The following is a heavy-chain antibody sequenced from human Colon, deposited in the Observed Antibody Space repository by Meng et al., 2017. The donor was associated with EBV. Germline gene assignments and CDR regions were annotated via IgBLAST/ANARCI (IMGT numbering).Heavy chain of an antibody. Sequence: QVQQQEPGIGRVKPSQTPSTNSTVSGGAVSSMSWGTWVRQPLVKGLEWIGEIYHSESTNYNSSLKSRLTLSVDKTKSQFSLELISVTAADTAVYYCARGRRFGSGRYALDYWGQGTLVTVSS. J-gene: IGHJ4*02. CDR2: IYHSEST. D-gene: IGHD3-10*01. CDR3: ARGRRFGSGRYALDY. V-gene: IGHV4-4*02. CDR1: GGAVSSMSW.